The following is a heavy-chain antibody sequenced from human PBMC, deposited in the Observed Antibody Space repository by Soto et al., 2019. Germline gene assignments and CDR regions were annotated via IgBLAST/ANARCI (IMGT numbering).Heavy chain of an antibody. Sequence: GGSLRLSCAASGLTFSSYSMNWVRQAPGKGLEWVSSISSSSSYIYYADSVKGRFTISRDNAKNSLYLQMNSLRAEDTAVYYCARDLPLGYCSSTSCFPFDYWGQGTLVTVSS. J-gene: IGHJ4*02. CDR2: ISSSSSYI. V-gene: IGHV3-21*01. CDR1: GLTFSSYS. D-gene: IGHD2-2*01. CDR3: ARDLPLGYCSSTSCFPFDY.